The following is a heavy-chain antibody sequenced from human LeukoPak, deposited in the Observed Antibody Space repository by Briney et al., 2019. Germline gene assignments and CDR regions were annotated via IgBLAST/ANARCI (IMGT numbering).Heavy chain of an antibody. Sequence: SETLSLTCTVSGGSISSYYWSWIRQPPGKGLEWIGYIYYSGSTNYNPSLKSRVTISVDTSKNQFSLKLSSVTVADTAVYYCARTRSPLGYYDYVWGSYRWYYFDYWGQGTLVTVSS. D-gene: IGHD3-16*02. V-gene: IGHV4-59*08. J-gene: IGHJ4*02. CDR2: IYYSGST. CDR3: ARTRSPLGYYDYVWGSYRWYYFDY. CDR1: GGSISSYY.